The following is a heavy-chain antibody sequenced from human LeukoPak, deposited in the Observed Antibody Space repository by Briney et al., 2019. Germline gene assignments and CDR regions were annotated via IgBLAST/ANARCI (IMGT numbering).Heavy chain of an antibody. Sequence: ASVKVSCKASGYTFTSYDINWVRQATGQGLEWMGWMNPNSGNTGYAQKFQGRVTMTRDTSTSTVYMELSSLRSEDTAVYYCARGVPYDFWSGYRHFDYWGQGTLVTVSS. CDR2: MNPNSGNT. CDR3: ARGVPYDFWSGYRHFDY. J-gene: IGHJ4*02. D-gene: IGHD3-3*01. V-gene: IGHV1-8*01. CDR1: GYTFTSYD.